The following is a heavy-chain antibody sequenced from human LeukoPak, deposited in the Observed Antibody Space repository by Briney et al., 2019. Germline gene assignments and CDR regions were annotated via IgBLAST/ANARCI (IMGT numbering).Heavy chain of an antibody. CDR1: GFTFNNYA. J-gene: IGHJ4*02. Sequence: GSLRLSCAASGFTFNNYAMHWVRQVPGKGLEWVSLINWDGDSSFYRDSVKGRFTISRDNSRNFVYLQMNSLRPEDTALYYCAKTVGNGYNIDFDYWGQGTLVTVSS. V-gene: IGHV3-43D*03. CDR3: AKTVGNGYNIDFDY. CDR2: INWDGDSS. D-gene: IGHD5-24*01.